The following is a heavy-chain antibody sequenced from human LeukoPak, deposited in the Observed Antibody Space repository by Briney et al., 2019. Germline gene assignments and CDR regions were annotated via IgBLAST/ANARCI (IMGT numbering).Heavy chain of an antibody. CDR1: GFTFSSHW. CDR3: AKARGYSYGYFDF. V-gene: IGHV3-74*01. D-gene: IGHD5-18*01. J-gene: IGHJ5*01. CDR2: INSDGSSI. Sequence: GSLRLSCAASGFTFSSHWMHWVRQAPGKGLVWVSRINSDGSSISYADSVKGRFTISRDNAKNSLYLQMNSLRAEDTALYYCAKARGYSYGYFDFWGLGTLVTVSS.